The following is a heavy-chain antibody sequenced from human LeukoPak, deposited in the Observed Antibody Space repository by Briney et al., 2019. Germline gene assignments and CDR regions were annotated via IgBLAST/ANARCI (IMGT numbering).Heavy chain of an antibody. V-gene: IGHV4-4*07. CDR2: IYTSGST. D-gene: IGHD3-22*01. CDR1: GGSISSYY. J-gene: IGHJ2*01. CDR3: ARDQGYYYDSSGYRNWYFDL. Sequence: SETLSLTCTVSGGSISSYYWSWIRQPAGKGLEWIGRIYTSGSTDYNPSLKSRVTMSVDTSKNQFSLKLSSVTAADTAVYYCARDQGYYYDSSGYRNWYFDLWGRGTLVTVSS.